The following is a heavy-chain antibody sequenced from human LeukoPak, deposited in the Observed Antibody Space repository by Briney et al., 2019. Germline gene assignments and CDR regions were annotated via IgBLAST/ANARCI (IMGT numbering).Heavy chain of an antibody. Sequence: KPSETLSLTCAVYGGSFSGYYWSWIRQPPGKXXXXXXXXXXXGSTNYNPSLKSRVTISVDTSKNQFSLKLSSVTAADTAVYYCARGQLWFGEFDYYYGMDVWGKGTTVTVSS. CDR1: GGSFSGYY. CDR3: ARGQLWFGEFDYYYGMDV. V-gene: IGHV4-34*01. CDR2: XXXXGST. D-gene: IGHD3-10*01. J-gene: IGHJ6*04.